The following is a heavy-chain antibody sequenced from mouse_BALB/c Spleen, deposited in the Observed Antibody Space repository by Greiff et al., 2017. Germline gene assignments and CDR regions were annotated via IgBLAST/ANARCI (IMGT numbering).Heavy chain of an antibody. J-gene: IGHJ4*01. D-gene: IGHD2-1*01. V-gene: IGHV4-1*02. CDR2: INPDSSTI. CDR1: GFDFSRYW. Sequence: EVQLQESGGGLVQPGGSLKLSCAASGFDFSRYWMSWVRQAPGKGLEWIGEINPDSSTINYTPSLKDKFIISRDNAKNTLYLQMSKVRSEDTALYYCAKIYYGNYEAMDYWGQGTSVTVSS. CDR3: AKIYYGNYEAMDY.